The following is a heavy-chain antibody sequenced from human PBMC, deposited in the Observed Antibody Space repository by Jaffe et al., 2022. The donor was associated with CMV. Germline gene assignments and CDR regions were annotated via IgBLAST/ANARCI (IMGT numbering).Heavy chain of an antibody. CDR2: ISHNGGDT. Sequence: EVQLMESGGGLVQPGGSLRLSCSATGFTFSSYAMHWVRQAPGKGLEYVSGISHNGGDTYYADSMRGRFTISRDNSKNTLYLQMSSLRADDTAIYYCVRTHSNNWYSAQSFDYWGQGTLVTVSS. J-gene: IGHJ4*02. CDR3: VRTHSNNWYSAQSFDY. CDR1: GFTFSSYA. V-gene: IGHV3-64D*06. D-gene: IGHD6-13*01.